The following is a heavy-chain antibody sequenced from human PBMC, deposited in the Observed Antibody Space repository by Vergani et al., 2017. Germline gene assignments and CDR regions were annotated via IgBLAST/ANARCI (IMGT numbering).Heavy chain of an antibody. CDR3: GRVEADWNLERKYNWFDP. CDR2: ISAYNGNT. J-gene: IGHJ5*02. D-gene: IGHD1-1*01. CDR1: GYTFTSYG. V-gene: IGHV1-18*01. Sequence: QVQLVQSGAEVKKPGASVKVSCKASGYTFTSYGISWVRQAPGQGLEWMGWISAYNGNTNYAQKLQGRVTMTTDTSTSTAYMERRSLRSDDTAVYYCGRVEADWNLERKYNWFDPGSQGTLVTVSS.